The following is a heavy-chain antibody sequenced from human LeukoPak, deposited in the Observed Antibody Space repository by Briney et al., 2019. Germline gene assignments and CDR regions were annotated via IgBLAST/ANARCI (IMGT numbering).Heavy chain of an antibody. J-gene: IGHJ4*02. CDR2: ISRTSTYL. CDR3: ARSRGYYYDSSGYLSDF. Sequence: PGGSLRLSCAGSGFTFSTYTMTWVRQAPGKGLEWVSSISRTSTYLHYADSVKGRFIISRDNAKDSLYLQMTSLRAEDTAMYYCARSRGYYYDSSGYLSDFWGRGTLVTVSS. V-gene: IGHV3-21*01. CDR1: GFTFSTYT. D-gene: IGHD3-22*01.